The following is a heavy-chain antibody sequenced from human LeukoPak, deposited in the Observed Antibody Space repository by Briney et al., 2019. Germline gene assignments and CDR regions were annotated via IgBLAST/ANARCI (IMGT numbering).Heavy chain of an antibody. CDR2: ISGSGGSA. Sequence: GGSLRLSGAASGFTFSSYAINWVRQAPGKGLEWVSAISGSGGSAYYADSLKGRFAISRDNSKNTLYLQMNSLTVEDTAVYYCATPYGSGSYDYWGQGTLVTVSS. D-gene: IGHD3-10*01. V-gene: IGHV3-23*01. J-gene: IGHJ4*02. CDR3: ATPYGSGSYDY. CDR1: GFTFSSYA.